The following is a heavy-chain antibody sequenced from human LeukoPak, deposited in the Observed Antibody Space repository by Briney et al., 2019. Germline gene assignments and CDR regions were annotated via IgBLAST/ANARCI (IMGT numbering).Heavy chain of an antibody. V-gene: IGHV4-59*01. D-gene: IGHD3/OR15-3a*01. J-gene: IGHJ6*02. CDR2: IYYSGST. Sequence: NPSETLSLTCTVSGGSISSYYWSWIRQPPGKGLEWIGYIYYSGSTNYNPSLKSRVTISVDTSKNQFSLKLSSVTAADTAVYYCARDGLVPYGVDVWGQGTTVTVSS. CDR1: GGSISSYY. CDR3: ARDGLVPYGVDV.